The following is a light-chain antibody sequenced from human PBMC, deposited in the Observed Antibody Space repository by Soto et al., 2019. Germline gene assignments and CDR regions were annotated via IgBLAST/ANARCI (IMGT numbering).Light chain of an antibody. CDR1: QSISSY. CDR3: QQSYSTPPEYT. J-gene: IGKJ2*01. CDR2: AAS. Sequence: DIQMTQSPSSLSASEGDRVTITCRASQSISSYLNWYQQKPGKAPKLLIYAASSLQSGVPSRFSGSGSGTDFTLTISSLQPEDFATYYCQQSYSTPPEYTFGQGTKLEIK. V-gene: IGKV1-39*01.